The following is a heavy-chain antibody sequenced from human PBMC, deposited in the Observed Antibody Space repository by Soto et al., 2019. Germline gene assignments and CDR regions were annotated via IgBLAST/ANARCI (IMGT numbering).Heavy chain of an antibody. CDR3: ARPHNDCSSTSCPGPHDAFDI. D-gene: IGHD2-2*01. Sequence: PGESLKISCKCSGYSFTSYWIGWVRQMPGKGLEWMGIIYPGDSDTRYSPSFQGQVTISADKSISTAYLQWSSLKASDTAMYYCARPHNDCSSTSCPGPHDAFDIWGQGTMVTVSS. J-gene: IGHJ3*02. CDR1: GYSFTSYW. CDR2: IYPGDSDT. V-gene: IGHV5-51*01.